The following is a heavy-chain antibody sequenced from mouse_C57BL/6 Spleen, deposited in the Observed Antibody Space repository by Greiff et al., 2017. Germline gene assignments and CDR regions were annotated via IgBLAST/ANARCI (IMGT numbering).Heavy chain of an antibody. CDR2: ISSGGDYI. J-gene: IGHJ1*03. CDR1: GFTFSSYA. V-gene: IGHV5-9-1*02. D-gene: IGHD4-1*01. CDR3: TRDRLGQRGFDV. Sequence: EVKLVESGAGLVKPGGSLKLSCAASGFTFSSYAMSWVRQTPEKRLEWVAYISSGGDYIYYADTVKGRFTITRDNARNTLYLQMSSLKSEDTAMFYCTRDRLGQRGFDVWGTGTTVTVSS.